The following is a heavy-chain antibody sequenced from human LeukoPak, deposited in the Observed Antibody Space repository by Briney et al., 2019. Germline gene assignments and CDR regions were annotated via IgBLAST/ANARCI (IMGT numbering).Heavy chain of an antibody. CDR2: IYPGDSDT. CDR3: ARRYGRPFDY. CDR1: GYIFSSYW. D-gene: IGHD4-17*01. Sequence: GESLKISCKGSGYIFSSYWIAWVRQMPRKGLEWMGIIYPGDSDTRYSPSFQGQVTMSADKSTSTAYLQWSSLKASDTAMYYCARRYGRPFDYWGQGTLVTVSS. V-gene: IGHV5-51*01. J-gene: IGHJ4*02.